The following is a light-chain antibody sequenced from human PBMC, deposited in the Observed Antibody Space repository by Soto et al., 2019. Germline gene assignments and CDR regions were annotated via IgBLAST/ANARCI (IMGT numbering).Light chain of an antibody. CDR1: QSVSSSY. CDR2: GAS. Sequence: EIVLTQSPGTLSLSPGERVTLSCRASQSVSSSYLGWYQQKPGQAPRLLIYGASTRAAGIPDRFSGSGSGTDFTLTITRLEPEDSAVYFCQQYTGPPTTFGQGTRLEI. V-gene: IGKV3-20*01. J-gene: IGKJ5*01. CDR3: QQYTGPPTT.